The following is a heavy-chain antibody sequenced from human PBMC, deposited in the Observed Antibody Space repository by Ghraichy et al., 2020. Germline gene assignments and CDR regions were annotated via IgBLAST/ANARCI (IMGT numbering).Heavy chain of an antibody. D-gene: IGHD1-26*01. Sequence: ASVKVSCKSSGYTFIIYAIPWVRQVPGQRLEWMGWISPYFRNTTYAQSFQGRVTMTTDTSTSTAYMEMTSLRSDDTAVYYCARVSNDDSSGEDYYYGLDVWGQGTTVTVSS. CDR3: ARVSNDDSSGEDYYYGLDV. J-gene: IGHJ6*02. CDR1: GYTFIIYA. CDR2: ISPYFRNT. V-gene: IGHV1-18*01.